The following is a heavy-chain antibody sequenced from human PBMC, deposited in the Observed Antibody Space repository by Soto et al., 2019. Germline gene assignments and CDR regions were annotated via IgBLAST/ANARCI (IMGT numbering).Heavy chain of an antibody. Sequence: EVQLLESGGGLVQPGGSLRLSCAASGFTFSSYAVSWVRQAPGKGLEWVSAISGSGGSTYYADSVKGRFTISRDNSKNTLYLQMNSLRAEDTAVYYCAKRHYDSSGYYYWYFDLWGRGTLVTVSS. D-gene: IGHD3-22*01. CDR1: GFTFSSYA. V-gene: IGHV3-23*01. J-gene: IGHJ2*01. CDR2: ISGSGGST. CDR3: AKRHYDSSGYYYWYFDL.